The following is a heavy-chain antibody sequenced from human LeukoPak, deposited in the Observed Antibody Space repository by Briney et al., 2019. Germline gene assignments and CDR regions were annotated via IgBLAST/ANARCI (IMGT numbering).Heavy chain of an antibody. CDR3: SQKDDAFDI. V-gene: IGHV4-61*02. J-gene: IGHJ3*02. CDR2: IYTSGTT. CDR1: GGSISSGSYY. Sequence: SQTLSLTCTVSGGSISSGSYYWSWIRKPAGKGLEWIGRIYTSGTTNYNPSLKSRVTISVDTSKNQFSLKLSSVTAADTAVYYCSQKDDAFDIWGQGTMVTVSS.